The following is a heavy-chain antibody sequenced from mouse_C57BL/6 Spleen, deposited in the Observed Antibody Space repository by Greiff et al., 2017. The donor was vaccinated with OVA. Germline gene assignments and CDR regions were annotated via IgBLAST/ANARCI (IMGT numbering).Heavy chain of an antibody. V-gene: IGHV1-80*01. J-gene: IGHJ4*01. CDR3: ARQRTAQATNAMDY. CDR1: GYAFSSYW. D-gene: IGHD3-2*02. Sequence: QVQLQQSGAELVKPGASVKISCKASGYAFSSYWMNWVKQRPGTGLEWIGQIYPGDGDTNYNGKFKGKATLTADKSSSTAYMQLSSLTSEDSAVYFCARQRTAQATNAMDYWGQGTSVTVSS. CDR2: IYPGDGDT.